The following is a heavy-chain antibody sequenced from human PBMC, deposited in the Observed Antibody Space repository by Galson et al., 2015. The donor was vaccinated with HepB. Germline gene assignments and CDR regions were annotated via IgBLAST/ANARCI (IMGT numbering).Heavy chain of an antibody. Sequence: CAISGDSVSNNNAAWYWIRQSPSRGLEWLGRTYYRARWYSDYTASLRSRISSNADTSKNQFSLQLNSVTPEDTAVYYCARVPGTTYYYGMYVWGQGTTVTV. V-gene: IGHV6-1*01. CDR1: GDSVSNNNAA. D-gene: IGHD1-14*01. CDR2: TYYRARWYS. J-gene: IGHJ6*02. CDR3: ARVPGTTYYYGMYV.